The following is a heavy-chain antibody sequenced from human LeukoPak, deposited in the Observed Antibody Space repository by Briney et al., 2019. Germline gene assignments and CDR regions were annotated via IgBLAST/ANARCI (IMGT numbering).Heavy chain of an antibody. J-gene: IGHJ6*02. CDR3: VRSWGTYVDVLSEQFYNGMDV. Sequence: ASVKVSCKASGDKFSAYVFTWVRRAPGQGLEWMGRIIPIVGVTKYAQRVQGRITITADISTTTAYMELTSLRSGDSAVYYCVRSWGTYVDVLSEQFYNGMDVWGQGTTVTVSS. CDR1: GDKFSAYV. CDR2: IIPIVGVT. V-gene: IGHV1-69*04. D-gene: IGHD3-9*01.